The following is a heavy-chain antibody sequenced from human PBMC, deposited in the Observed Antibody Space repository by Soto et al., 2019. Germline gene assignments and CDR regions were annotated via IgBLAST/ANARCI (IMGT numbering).Heavy chain of an antibody. J-gene: IGHJ6*02. Sequence: QVQLVQSGAEVKKPGSSVKVSCKASGGTFSSYAISWVRQAPGQGLEWMGGIIPIFGTADYAQKFQGRVTITADESTRTAYRELSSLRSEDTAVYYCASLIAAAGPPHSPRYYYGMDVWGQGTTVTVSS. CDR2: IIPIFGTA. V-gene: IGHV1-69*12. D-gene: IGHD6-13*01. CDR1: GGTFSSYA. CDR3: ASLIAAAGPPHSPRYYYGMDV.